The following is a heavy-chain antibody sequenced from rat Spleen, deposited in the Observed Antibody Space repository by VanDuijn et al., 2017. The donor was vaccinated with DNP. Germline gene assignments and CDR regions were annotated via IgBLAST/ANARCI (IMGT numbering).Heavy chain of an antibody. J-gene: IGHJ2*01. V-gene: IGHV2-30*01. Sequence: QVQLKESGPGLVQPSQTLSLTCTVSGFSLTSYNVHWVRQPTGKSLEWMGIIWTGGTTDYNSALKSRLSITRDTSKSQVFLKMNSLQTEDIATYYCTRGGGSYFDYWGQGVMVTVSS. CDR1: GFSLTSYN. CDR2: IWTGGTT. CDR3: TRGGGSYFDY. D-gene: IGHD5-1*01.